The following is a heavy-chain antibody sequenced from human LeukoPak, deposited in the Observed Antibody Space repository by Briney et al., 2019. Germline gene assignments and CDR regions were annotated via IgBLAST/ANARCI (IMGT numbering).Heavy chain of an antibody. Sequence: GGSLRLSGAASGFTFSNAWMSWVRQAPGKGLEWVSSISSSSSYIYYADSVKDRFTISRDNAKNSLYLQMNSLRAEDTAVYYCARDSVLRYFDWGQGTLVTVSS. CDR3: ARDSVLRYFD. J-gene: IGHJ4*02. CDR1: GFTFSNAW. V-gene: IGHV3-21*01. CDR2: ISSSSSYI. D-gene: IGHD3-9*01.